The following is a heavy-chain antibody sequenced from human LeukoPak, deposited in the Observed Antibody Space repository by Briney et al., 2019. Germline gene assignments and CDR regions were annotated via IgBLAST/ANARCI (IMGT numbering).Heavy chain of an antibody. D-gene: IGHD6-13*01. CDR2: FDPEDGET. J-gene: IGHJ4*02. V-gene: IGHV1-24*01. CDR3: ATDASYSSSWYY. Sequence: ASVKVSCKVSGYTLTELSMHWVRQAPGKGLERKGGFDPEDGETIYAQKFQGRVTMTEDTSTDTAYMELSSLRSEDTAVYYCATDASYSSSWYYWGQGTLVTVSS. CDR1: GYTLTELS.